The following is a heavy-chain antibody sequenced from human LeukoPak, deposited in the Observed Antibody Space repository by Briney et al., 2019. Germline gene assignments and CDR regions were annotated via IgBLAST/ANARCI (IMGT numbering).Heavy chain of an antibody. Sequence: GGSLRLSCAASGFTFNMYEMHWVRQSTGKGLEWVPVIGVSGETYYSASVKGRFLISRESAKNSVDLQMNSLSPGDTAVYYCARLSITMRHWDVWGQGTSVTVSS. CDR3: ARLSITMRHWDV. V-gene: IGHV3-13*01. CDR1: GFTFNMYE. D-gene: IGHD3-22*01. CDR2: IGVSGET. J-gene: IGHJ6*02.